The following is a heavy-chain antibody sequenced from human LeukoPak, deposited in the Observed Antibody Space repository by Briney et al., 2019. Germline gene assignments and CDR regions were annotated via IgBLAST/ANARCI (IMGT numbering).Heavy chain of an antibody. D-gene: IGHD4-11*01. CDR1: GYSFTGYW. Sequence: GESLKISCQGSGYSFTGYWIAWVRQMPGKGLEWMGIIYPGDSDTRYSPSFQGQVTISADKSIGTAYMQWSSLKASDTAMYYCARRYSDSQIDYWGQGTLVTVSS. V-gene: IGHV5-51*01. J-gene: IGHJ4*02. CDR2: IYPGDSDT. CDR3: ARRYSDSQIDY.